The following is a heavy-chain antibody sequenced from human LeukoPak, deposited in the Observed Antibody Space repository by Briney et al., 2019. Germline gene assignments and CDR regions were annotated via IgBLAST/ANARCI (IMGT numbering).Heavy chain of an antibody. D-gene: IGHD6-6*01. J-gene: IGHJ3*02. CDR2: IYYSGST. Sequence: SETLSFTCTVSGGSISGYYWSWIRQPPGKGLEWIGYIYYSGSTNYNPSLKSRLTISIDTSENQFSLKLSSVTAADTAVYYCAREYSSSSGRRAFDIWGQGTMVTVSS. CDR1: GGSISGYY. CDR3: AREYSSSSGRRAFDI. V-gene: IGHV4-59*08.